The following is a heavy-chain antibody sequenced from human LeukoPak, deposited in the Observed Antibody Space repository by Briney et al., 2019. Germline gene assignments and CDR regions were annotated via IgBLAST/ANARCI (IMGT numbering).Heavy chain of an antibody. CDR1: GGTFSSYA. Sequence: ASVKVSCKASGGTFSSYAISWVRQAPGQGLEWMGRIIPILGIANYAQKFQGRVTITADKSTSTAYMELSSLRSEDTAVYYCARVAVYTAVDYWGQGTLVTVSS. CDR2: IIPILGIA. J-gene: IGHJ4*02. D-gene: IGHD5-18*01. CDR3: ARVAVYTAVDY. V-gene: IGHV1-69*04.